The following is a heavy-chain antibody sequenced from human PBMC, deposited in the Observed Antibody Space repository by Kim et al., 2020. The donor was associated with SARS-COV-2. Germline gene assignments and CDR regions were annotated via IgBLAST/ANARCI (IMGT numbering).Heavy chain of an antibody. D-gene: IGHD2-15*01. V-gene: IGHV3-23*01. J-gene: IGHJ6*02. CDR1: GFTFSSYA. Sequence: GGSLRLSCAASGFTFSSYAMSWVRQAPGKGLEWVSAISGSGGSTYYADSVKGRFTISRDNSKNTLYLQMNSLRAEDTAVYYCAKAGSDLVVVAARGGPYYYYGMDVWGQGTTVTVSS. CDR3: AKAGSDLVVVAARGGPYYYYGMDV. CDR2: ISGSGGST.